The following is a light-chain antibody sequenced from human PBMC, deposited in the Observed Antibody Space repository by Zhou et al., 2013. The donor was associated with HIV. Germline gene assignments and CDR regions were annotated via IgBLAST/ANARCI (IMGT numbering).Light chain of an antibody. CDR3: SSYSSSSTLYV. Sequence: QSALTQPASVSGSPGQSIAISCTGTSSDVGSYNRVPWYQQSPGTGPKLMIYEVSNRPSGVPDRFSGSKSGNTASLTISGLQAEDEADYYCSSYSSSSTLYVFGTGTKVTV. CDR1: SSDVGSYNR. J-gene: IGLJ1*01. V-gene: IGLV2-18*02. CDR2: EVS.